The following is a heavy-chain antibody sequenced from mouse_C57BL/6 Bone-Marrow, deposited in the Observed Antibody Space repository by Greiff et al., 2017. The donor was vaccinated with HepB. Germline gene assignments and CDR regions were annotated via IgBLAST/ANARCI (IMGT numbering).Heavy chain of an antibody. Sequence: VTLMESGPGLVAPSQSLSITCTVSGFSLTSYGVDWVRQSPGKGLEWLGVIWGVGSTNYNSALKSRLSISKDNAKSQVFLKMNSLPTDDTAMYSYDYDTDSLARWGQGTTLTVAS. V-gene: IGHV2-6*01. CDR3: DYDTDSLAR. D-gene: IGHD2-4*01. CDR2: IWGVGST. CDR1: GFSLTSYG. J-gene: IGHJ2*01.